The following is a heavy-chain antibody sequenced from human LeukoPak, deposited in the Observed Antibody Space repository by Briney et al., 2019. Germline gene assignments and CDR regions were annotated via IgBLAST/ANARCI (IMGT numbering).Heavy chain of an antibody. J-gene: IGHJ3*02. CDR1: GYTFTGYY. V-gene: IGHV1-2*06. Sequence: ASVKVSCKASGYTFTGYYMHWVRQAPGQGLEWMGRINPNSGGTNYAQKFQGRVTMTRDTSISTAYMELSRLRSDDTAVYYCARLNKLVDAIDIWGQGTMVTVSS. D-gene: IGHD6-6*01. CDR3: ARLNKLVDAIDI. CDR2: INPNSGGT.